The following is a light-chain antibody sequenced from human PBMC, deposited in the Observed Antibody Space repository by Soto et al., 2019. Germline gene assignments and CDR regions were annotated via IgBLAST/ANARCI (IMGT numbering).Light chain of an antibody. J-gene: IGLJ3*02. CDR1: RSNIGAGYH. V-gene: IGLV1-40*01. Sequence: QSVLTQPPSVSGAPGQRVTISCTGSRSNIGAGYHVHWYRQLPGTAPKLPIYGNSNRPSGVPDRFSGSKSGTSASLAITGLQAEDEADYYCQSYDSSLSGSVFGGGTKLTVL. CDR3: QSYDSSLSGSV. CDR2: GNS.